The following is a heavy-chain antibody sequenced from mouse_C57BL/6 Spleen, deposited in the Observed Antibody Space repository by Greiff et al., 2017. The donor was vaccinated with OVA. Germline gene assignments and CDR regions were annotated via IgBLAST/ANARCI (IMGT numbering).Heavy chain of an antibody. J-gene: IGHJ4*01. D-gene: IGHD2-5*01. CDR1: GFTFSSYA. Sequence: EVKVVESGEGLVKPGGSLKLSCAASGFTFSSYAMSWVRQTPEKRLEWVAYISSGGDYIYYADTVKGRFTISRDNARNTLYLQMSSLKSEDTAMYYCTRAYYSNYYYAMDYWGQGTSVTVSS. CDR2: ISSGGDYI. V-gene: IGHV5-9-1*02. CDR3: TRAYYSNYYYAMDY.